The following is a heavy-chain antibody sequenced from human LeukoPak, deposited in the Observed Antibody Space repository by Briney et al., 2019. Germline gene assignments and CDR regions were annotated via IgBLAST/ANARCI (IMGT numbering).Heavy chain of an antibody. J-gene: IGHJ4*02. CDR3: AKITQGTTAGY. CDR1: GFTFSDSG. CDR2: IRYDGSDK. V-gene: IGHV3-30*02. Sequence: GGSLRLSCAASGFTFSDSGMHWVRQAPGKGLEWVAFIRYDGSDKYYADSVKGRFTTSRDNSKDALLQMNSLRPDDTAVYYCAKITQGTTAGYWGQGILVTVSS. D-gene: IGHD4-17*01.